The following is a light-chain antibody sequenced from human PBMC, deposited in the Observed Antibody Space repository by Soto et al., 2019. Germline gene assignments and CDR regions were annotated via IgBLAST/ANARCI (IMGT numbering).Light chain of an antibody. V-gene: IGLV2-14*01. CDR2: EVS. CDR3: SSYTHGV. J-gene: IGLJ1*01. CDR1: SSDVGGYNY. Sequence: QSALTQPASVSGSPGQSITISCTGTSSDVGGYNYVSWYQQHPGKAPKLMIYEVSNRPSGVSNRFSGSKSGNTASLTISGLQAEDEADYYCSSYTHGVFGTGTKVTVL.